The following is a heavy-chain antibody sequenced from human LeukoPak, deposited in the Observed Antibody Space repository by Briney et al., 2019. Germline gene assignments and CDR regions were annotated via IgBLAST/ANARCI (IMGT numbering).Heavy chain of an antibody. CDR1: GGSISSYY. J-gene: IGHJ6*02. CDR2: IYYSGST. CDR3: ARDRWLLRYYYGMDV. Sequence: SETLSLTCTVSGGSISSYYWSWIRQPPGKGLEWIGYIYYSGSTNYNPSLKSRVTISVDTSKNQFSLKLSSVTAADTAVYYCARDRWLLRYYYGMDVWGQGTTVTVSS. D-gene: IGHD2-21*01. V-gene: IGHV4-59*12.